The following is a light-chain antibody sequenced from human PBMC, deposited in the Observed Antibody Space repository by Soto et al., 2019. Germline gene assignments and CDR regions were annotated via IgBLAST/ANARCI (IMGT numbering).Light chain of an antibody. CDR2: DVS. V-gene: IGLV2-14*03. CDR3: SSYTTSNTRQIV. J-gene: IGLJ1*01. CDR1: SSDVGGYNY. Sequence: QSVLTQPASVSWSPWQSITISCTGTSSDVGGYNYVSWYQHHPGKAPKLLIYDVSNRPSGISNRFSGSKSDNTASLTISGLQPEDEADYYCSSYTTSNTRQIVFGTGTKVTVL.